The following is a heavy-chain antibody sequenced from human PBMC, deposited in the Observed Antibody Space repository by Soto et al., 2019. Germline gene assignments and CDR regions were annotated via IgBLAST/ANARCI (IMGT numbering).Heavy chain of an antibody. D-gene: IGHD3-16*02. CDR3: AKAMTWGLSDY. J-gene: IGHJ4*02. CDR2: ISGSGGST. Sequence: GGSLRLSCAASGFPFSSYSMSWVRQAPGKGLEWVSAISGSGGSTYYADSVKGRFTISRDNSKNTLYLQMNSLRAEDTAVYYCAKAMTWGLSDYWGQGTLVTVSS. V-gene: IGHV3-23*01. CDR1: GFPFSSYS.